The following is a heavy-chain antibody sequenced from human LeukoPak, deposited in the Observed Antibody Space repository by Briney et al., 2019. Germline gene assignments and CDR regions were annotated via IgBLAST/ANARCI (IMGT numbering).Heavy chain of an antibody. CDR1: GFTFSNAW. CDR3: ARGLFLSGYLDAFDL. J-gene: IGHJ3*01. D-gene: IGHD3-22*01. CDR2: IKSKIDGGTT. Sequence: GGSLRLSCAASGFTFSNAWMSWVRQAPGKGLEWVGRIKSKIDGGTTDYGAPVKGRFTISRDDSKNTLYLQMNRLKTEDTAVYYCARGLFLSGYLDAFDLWGQGTVVTVSS. V-gene: IGHV3-15*01.